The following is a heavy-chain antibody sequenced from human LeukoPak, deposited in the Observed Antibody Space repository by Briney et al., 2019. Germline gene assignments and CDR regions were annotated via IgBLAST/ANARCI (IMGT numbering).Heavy chain of an antibody. CDR2: IRYDGSIK. CDR1: GFIFRNPG. V-gene: IGHV3-30*02. Sequence: PGGSLRLSCAASGFIFRNPGMHWVRQALGKGLEWVAFIRYDGSIKYYADSVNGRFTISRDNSKNTLYLQMNSLRAEDTAVYYCAKDVNTGGDYFDYWGQGTLVTVSS. J-gene: IGHJ4*02. CDR3: AKDVNTGGDYFDY. D-gene: IGHD1-14*01.